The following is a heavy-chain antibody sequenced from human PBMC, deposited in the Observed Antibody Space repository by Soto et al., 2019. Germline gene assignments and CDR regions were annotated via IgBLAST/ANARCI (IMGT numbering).Heavy chain of an antibody. CDR2: MNPNSGNT. J-gene: IGHJ6*02. V-gene: IGHV1-8*01. CDR3: ATTTPEYYYYGMDV. Sequence: ASVKVSCKASGYTFTSYDINWVRQATGQGLEWMGWMNPNSGNTGYAQKFQGRVTMTRNTSISTAYMELSSLRSEDTAVYYCATTTPEYYYYGMDVWGQGTTVTVSS. CDR1: GYTFTSYD.